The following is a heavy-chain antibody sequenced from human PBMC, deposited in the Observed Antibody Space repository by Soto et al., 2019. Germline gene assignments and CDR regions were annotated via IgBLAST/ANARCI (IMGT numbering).Heavy chain of an antibody. CDR1: GGSISSNSYY. J-gene: IGHJ4*02. Sequence: SETLSLTCTVSGGSISSNSYYWGWIRQPPGKGLEWIGSVYYSGSTYYNPSLKSRVTISVDTSKNQFSLKLNSVTAAATSVYFCAGPSVDLRFCGWGPGNRVTVSS. CDR3: AGPSVDLRFCG. D-gene: IGHD3-3*01. V-gene: IGHV4-39*01. CDR2: VYYSGST.